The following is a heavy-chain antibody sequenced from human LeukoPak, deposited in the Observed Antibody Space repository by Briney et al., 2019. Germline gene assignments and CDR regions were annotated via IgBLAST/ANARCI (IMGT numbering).Heavy chain of an antibody. J-gene: IGHJ3*02. CDR2: INTYSGDT. D-gene: IGHD1-7*01. CDR3: AEDRLGTTDAFDI. V-gene: IGHV1-18*01. CDR1: GYTLTDYG. Sequence: ASVKVSCKASGYTLTDYGITWVRQAPGQGLEWMGWINTYSGDTKYAQKFQGRVTMTTDTSTNTSDMELRSLRSDDTAVYYCAEDRLGTTDAFDIWGQGTLVTVSS.